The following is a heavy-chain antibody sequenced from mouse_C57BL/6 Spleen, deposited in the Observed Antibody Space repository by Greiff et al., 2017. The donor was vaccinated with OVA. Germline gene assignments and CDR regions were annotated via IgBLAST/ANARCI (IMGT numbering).Heavy chain of an antibody. J-gene: IGHJ2*01. CDR3: ARGDYGYGYFDD. D-gene: IGHD2-2*01. V-gene: IGHV1-69*01. CDR2: IDPSDSYT. CDR1: GYTFTSYW. Sequence: QVQLKQPGAELVMPGASVKLSCKASGYTFTSYWMHWVKQRPGQGLEWIGEIDPSDSYTKYNQKFKGKSTLTVDKSSSTAYMQLSSLTSEDSAVYYCARGDYGYGYFDDWGQGTTLTVSS.